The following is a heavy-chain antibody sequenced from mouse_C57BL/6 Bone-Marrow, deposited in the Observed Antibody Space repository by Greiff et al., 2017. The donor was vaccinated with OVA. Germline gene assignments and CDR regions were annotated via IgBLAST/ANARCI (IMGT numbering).Heavy chain of an antibody. CDR1: GFNIKDDY. D-gene: IGHD2-4*01. J-gene: IGHJ2*01. V-gene: IGHV14-4*01. Sequence: VHVKQSGAELVRPGASVKLSCTASGFNIKDDYMHWVKQRPEQGLEWIGWIDPENGDTEYASKFQGKATITADTSSNTAYLQLSSLTSEDTAVYYCTTCDYDVGYWGQGTTLTVSS. CDR3: TTCDYDVGY. CDR2: IDPENGDT.